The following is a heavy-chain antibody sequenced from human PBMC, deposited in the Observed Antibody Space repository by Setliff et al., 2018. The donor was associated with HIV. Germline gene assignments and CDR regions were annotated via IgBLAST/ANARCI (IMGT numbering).Heavy chain of an antibody. J-gene: IGHJ4*02. V-gene: IGHV5-51*01. Sequence: GESLKISCKGSGYSFRSHWIVWVRQMPEKGLEWMGIIHPDDSDTRYSPPFAGQVTISADKSISTAYLQWSSLKASDTAMYYCASGFSGSYFQFYFDYWGQGTLVTVSS. D-gene: IGHD1-26*01. CDR3: ASGFSGSYFQFYFDY. CDR1: GYSFRSHW. CDR2: IHPDDSDT.